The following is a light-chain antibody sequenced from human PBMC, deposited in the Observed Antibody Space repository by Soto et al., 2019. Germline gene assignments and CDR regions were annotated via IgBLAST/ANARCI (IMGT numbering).Light chain of an antibody. CDR1: PSINNY. J-gene: IGKJ1*01. CDR2: GAS. CDR3: QQRYSILWGT. Sequence: DIQMTLSPSTLSGALVDGVTITCRTSPSINNYFNWYHQQPRNAPPLLLYGASTLQSGVPLTFSGRGGGTDFTLTTSSLQAQDFATYYCQQRYSILWGTCGQGTKVDIK. V-gene: IGKV1-39*01.